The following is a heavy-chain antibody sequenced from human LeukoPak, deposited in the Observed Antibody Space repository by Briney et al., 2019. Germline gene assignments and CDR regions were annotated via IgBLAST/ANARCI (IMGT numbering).Heavy chain of an antibody. CDR3: ARGKWKLLSHYWCFDL. CDR2: TYYRSKWYN. J-gene: IGHJ2*01. CDR1: GDSVSSNSAA. V-gene: IGHV6-1*01. Sequence: SQTLSLTCAISGDSVSSNSAAWNWIRQSPSRGLEWLGRTYYRSKWYNDYAVSVKSRITINPDTSKNQFSLQLNSVTPEDMAVYYCARGKWKLLSHYWCFDLWGRGTLVTDSS. D-gene: IGHD2/OR15-2a*01.